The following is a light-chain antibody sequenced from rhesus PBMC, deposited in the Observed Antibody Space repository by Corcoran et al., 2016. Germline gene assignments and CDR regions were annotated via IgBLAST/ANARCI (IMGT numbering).Light chain of an antibody. J-gene: IGLJ1*01. CDR1: SSDIGGYNY. V-gene: IGLV2-32*02. Sequence: QAALTQPRSVSGSPGQSVTISCTGTSSDIGGYNYVSWYQQHPGTAPKLMIYDVSKRPAGVSDRFSGSKSGNTASLTISGLQAEDEADYYCSSYAGSNTFIFGAGTRLTVL. CDR3: SSYAGSNTFI. CDR2: DVS.